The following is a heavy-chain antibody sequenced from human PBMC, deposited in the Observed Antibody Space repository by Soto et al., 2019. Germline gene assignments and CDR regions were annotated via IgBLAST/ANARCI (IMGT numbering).Heavy chain of an antibody. CDR1: GGSVTTGSYN. J-gene: IGHJ6*02. V-gene: IGHV4-61*01. CDR2: IFFTGIT. CDR3: ARDGHGMDV. Sequence: QVQLQESGPGLVRPSETLSLTCTVSGGSVTTGSYNWSWIRRPPGKGLEWIGNIFFTGITHYNPSLNIRVTMSVDTSKNQFSLTVTSVTAADTAVYYCARDGHGMDVWGQVTTVTVSS.